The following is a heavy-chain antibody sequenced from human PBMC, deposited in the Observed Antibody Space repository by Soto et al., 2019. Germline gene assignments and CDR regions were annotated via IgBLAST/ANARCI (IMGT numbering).Heavy chain of an antibody. CDR1: GFTFTSNA. J-gene: IGHJ5*02. V-gene: IGHV3-23*01. CDR2: ISGDGADT. CDR3: ARDSSSWYWFDP. Sequence: EVQLLESGGGLVQPGGSLKLSCVASGFTFTSNAMSWVRQAPGKGLEWVSAISGDGADTYYADSVRGRFTISRDNAKNSLYLQMNSLRAEDTAVYYCARDSSSWYWFDPWGQGTLVTVSS. D-gene: IGHD6-13*01.